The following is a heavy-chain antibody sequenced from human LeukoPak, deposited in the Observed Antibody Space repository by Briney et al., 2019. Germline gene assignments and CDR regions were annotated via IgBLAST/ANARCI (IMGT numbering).Heavy chain of an antibody. CDR2: IYYSGST. Sequence: PSETLSLTCTVSGGSISSSSYYWGWIRQPPGKGLEWIGSIYYSGSTYYNPSLKSRATISYDKLKNHFSLRLTSVTAADTAVYFCVRGTVAGNSYYYYMDVWGKGTTVAVSS. CDR1: GGSISSSSYY. J-gene: IGHJ6*03. V-gene: IGHV4-39*07. CDR3: VRGTVAGNSYYYYMDV. D-gene: IGHD6-19*01.